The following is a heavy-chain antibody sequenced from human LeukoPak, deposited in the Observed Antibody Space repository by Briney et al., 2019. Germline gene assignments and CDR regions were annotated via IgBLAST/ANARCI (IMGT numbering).Heavy chain of an antibody. CDR3: ARGYDSGGYPFDP. Sequence: PSETLSLTCAVYGGSFSGYYWSWIRQPPGKGLEWIGEINHSGSTNYNPSLKSRVTISVDTSKNQFSLKLSSVTAADTAVYYCARGYDSGGYPFDPWGQGTLVTVSS. CDR1: GGSFSGYY. CDR2: INHSGST. D-gene: IGHD3-22*01. V-gene: IGHV4-34*01. J-gene: IGHJ5*02.